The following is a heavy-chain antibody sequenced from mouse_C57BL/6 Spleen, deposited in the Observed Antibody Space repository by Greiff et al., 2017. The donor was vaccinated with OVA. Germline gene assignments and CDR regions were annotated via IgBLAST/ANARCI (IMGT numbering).Heavy chain of an antibody. V-gene: IGHV3-6*01. CDR1: GYSITSGYY. CDR3: ARSLRTYFDV. CDR2: ISYDGSN. Sequence: EVQLQQSGPGLVKPSQSLSLTCSVTGYSITSGYYWNWIRQFPGNKLEWMGYISYDGSNNYNPSLKNRISITRDPSKNQFFLKLNSVTTEDTATYYCARSLRTYFDVWGTGTTVTVSS. D-gene: IGHD1-1*01. J-gene: IGHJ1*03.